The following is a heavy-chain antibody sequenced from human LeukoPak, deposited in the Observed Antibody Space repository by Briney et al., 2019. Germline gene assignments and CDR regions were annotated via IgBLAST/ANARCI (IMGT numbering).Heavy chain of an antibody. CDR1: SYSISSGYY. CDR3: ARGYCSGGSCYSDY. J-gene: IGHJ4*02. D-gene: IGHD2-15*01. CDR2: IYHSGST. Sequence: PSETLSLTCTVSSYSISSGYYWGWIRQPPGKGLEWIGSIYHSGSTYYNPSLKSRVTISVDTSKNQFSLKLSSVTAADTAVYYCARGYCSGGSCYSDYWGQGTLVTVSS. V-gene: IGHV4-38-2*02.